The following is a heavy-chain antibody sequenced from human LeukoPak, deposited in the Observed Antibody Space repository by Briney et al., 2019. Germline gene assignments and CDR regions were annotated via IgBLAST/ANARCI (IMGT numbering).Heavy chain of an antibody. CDR1: GFDFSGAY. Sequence: GGSLRLSCAASGFDFSGAYMNWVRQAPGKGLEWVGLIKNKHEHQATDYAAPVRERFIISRDDSSSTLFLQMNSLKTEDTAVYYCVTDANRILGARGTGYWGQGILVTVSS. CDR2: IKNKHEHQAT. CDR3: VTDANRILGARGTGY. D-gene: IGHD1-26*01. J-gene: IGHJ4*02. V-gene: IGHV3-15*07.